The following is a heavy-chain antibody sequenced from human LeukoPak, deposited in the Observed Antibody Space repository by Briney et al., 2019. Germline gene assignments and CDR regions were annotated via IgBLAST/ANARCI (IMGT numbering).Heavy chain of an antibody. D-gene: IGHD6-19*01. CDR3: ATWVGEIAVAEGAFDI. V-gene: IGHV1-24*01. J-gene: IGHJ3*02. CDR2: FDPEDGET. CDR1: GYTLTELS. Sequence: ASVKVSCEVSGYTLTELSMHWVRQAPGKGLEWMGGFDPEDGETIYAQKFQGRVTMTEDTSTDTAYMELSSLRSEDTAVYYCATWVGEIAVAEGAFDIWGQGTMVTVSS.